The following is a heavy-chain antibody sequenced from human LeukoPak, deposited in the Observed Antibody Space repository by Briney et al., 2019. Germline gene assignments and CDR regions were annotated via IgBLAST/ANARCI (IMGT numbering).Heavy chain of an antibody. Sequence: GASVKVSCKASGYTFTGHYMHWVRQTPGQGLEWMGWINPNSGGTNYAQKFQGRVTMTRDTSISTAYMELSRLRSDDTAVYYCARDQYDSSGYYGYWGQGTLVTVSS. D-gene: IGHD3-22*01. V-gene: IGHV1-2*02. J-gene: IGHJ4*02. CDR1: GYTFTGHY. CDR3: ARDQYDSSGYYGY. CDR2: INPNSGGT.